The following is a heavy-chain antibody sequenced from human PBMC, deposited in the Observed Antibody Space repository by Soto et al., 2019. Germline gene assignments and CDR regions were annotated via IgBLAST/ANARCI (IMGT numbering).Heavy chain of an antibody. D-gene: IGHD1-7*01. CDR3: ARERTGTTSKWFAP. CDR2: INPNSCNT. Sequence: QVQLVQSGAEVKKPGASVKVSCKASGYTFTSYDINLVRQATGHGLEGMGWINPNSCNTVYEQKFQGRVTMTRDTSISTAYMELSSLRSEDPAVYYCARERTGTTSKWFAPWGQGPMVTVSS. J-gene: IGHJ5*02. CDR1: GYTFTSYD. V-gene: IGHV1-8*01.